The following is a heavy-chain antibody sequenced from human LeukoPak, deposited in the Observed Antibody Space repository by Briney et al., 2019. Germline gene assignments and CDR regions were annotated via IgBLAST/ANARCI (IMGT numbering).Heavy chain of an antibody. J-gene: IGHJ4*02. CDR2: ITASGDST. CDR1: GFTFSNYV. Sequence: GESLRLSCAASGFTFSNYVMIWVRQAPGKGLEWVSGITASGDSTYYGDSVKGRFTMSRDNSKNTVYLQMNSLRVEDTAVYFCARRDIVVVVSASDYWGQGTLVTVSS. D-gene: IGHD2-15*01. V-gene: IGHV3-23*01. CDR3: ARRDIVVVVSASDY.